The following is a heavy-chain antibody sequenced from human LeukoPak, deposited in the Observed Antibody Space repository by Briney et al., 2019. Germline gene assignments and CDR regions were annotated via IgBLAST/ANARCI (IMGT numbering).Heavy chain of an antibody. CDR3: ARVFGSWSSDY. D-gene: IGHD3-10*01. Sequence: PGGSLRLSCAASGFTFSTFEMNWVRQAPGKGLEWVSYISDSATTIYYADSVKGRFTISRDNAKNSLYLQMNSLRAEDTAVYYCARVFGSWSSDYWGQGTLVTVSS. J-gene: IGHJ4*02. CDR2: ISDSATTI. V-gene: IGHV3-48*03. CDR1: GFTFSTFE.